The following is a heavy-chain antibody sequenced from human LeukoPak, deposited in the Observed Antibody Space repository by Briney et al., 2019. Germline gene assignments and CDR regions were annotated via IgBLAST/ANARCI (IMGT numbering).Heavy chain of an antibody. CDR2: ISYSGST. CDR3: ARHRHTHHYDY. Sequence: PAETLSLTCTVSGGSISSSSIDYYWGWVRQPPGKGLEWIGSISYSGSTYYNPSLMSRVTISADTSNNQFSLKLTSVTAADTAVFYCARHRHTHHYDYWGQGTLVTVSS. J-gene: IGHJ4*02. CDR1: GGSISSSSIDYY. V-gene: IGHV4-39*01.